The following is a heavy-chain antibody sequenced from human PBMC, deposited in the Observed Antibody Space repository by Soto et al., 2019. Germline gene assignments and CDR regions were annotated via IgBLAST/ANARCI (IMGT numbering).Heavy chain of an antibody. CDR2: ISSSSSTI. D-gene: IGHD2-15*01. CDR3: ARDLVAATGNYYYYYMDV. V-gene: IGHV3-48*01. Sequence: GGSLRLSCAASGFTFSSYSMNWVRQAPGKGLEWVSYISSSSSTIYYADSVKGRFTISRDNAKNSLYLQMNSLRAEDTAVYYCARDLVAATGNYYYYYMDVWGKGTTVTVSS. CDR1: GFTFSSYS. J-gene: IGHJ6*03.